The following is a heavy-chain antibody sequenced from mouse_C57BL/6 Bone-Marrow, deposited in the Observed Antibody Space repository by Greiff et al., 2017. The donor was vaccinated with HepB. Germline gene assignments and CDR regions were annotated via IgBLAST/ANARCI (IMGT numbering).Heavy chain of an antibody. D-gene: IGHD1-1*01. V-gene: IGHV1-15*01. CDR2: IDPETGGT. J-gene: IGHJ3*01. CDR3: TRKYYYGSSYDY. CDR1: GYTFTDYE. Sequence: QVQLQQSGAELVRPGASVTLSCKASGYTFTDYEMHWVKQTPVHGLEWIGAIDPETGGTAYNQKFKGKAILTADKSSSTVYMELRSLTSEDSAVYYCTRKYYYGSSYDYWGQGTLVTVSA.